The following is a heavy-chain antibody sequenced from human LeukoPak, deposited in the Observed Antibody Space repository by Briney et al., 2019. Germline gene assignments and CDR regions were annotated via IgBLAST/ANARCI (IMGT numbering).Heavy chain of an antibody. Sequence: GGSLRLSCAAAGFTFSTNAISWVRQAPGKGLEWVSAISGTGAVTYYAESVKGRFTISRDNSKNTVYLHMNSLKVEDTAVYYCARGLTTTGFDSWGQGTLVTVSS. D-gene: IGHD4-17*01. CDR2: ISGTGAVT. CDR3: ARGLTTTGFDS. CDR1: GFTFSTNA. V-gene: IGHV3-23*01. J-gene: IGHJ5*01.